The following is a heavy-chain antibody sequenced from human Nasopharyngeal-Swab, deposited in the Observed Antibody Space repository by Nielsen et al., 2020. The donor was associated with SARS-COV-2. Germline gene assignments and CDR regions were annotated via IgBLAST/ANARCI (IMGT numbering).Heavy chain of an antibody. CDR2: INPNSGGT. Sequence: ASVKVSCKASGYTFTGYYMHWVRQAPGQGLEWMGRINPNSGGTNYAQKFQGRVTMTRDTSISTAYMELSRLRSDDTAAYYCARYYYDSSGYTYYFDYWGQGTLVTVSS. D-gene: IGHD3-22*01. V-gene: IGHV1-2*06. J-gene: IGHJ4*02. CDR1: GYTFTGYY. CDR3: ARYYYDSSGYTYYFDY.